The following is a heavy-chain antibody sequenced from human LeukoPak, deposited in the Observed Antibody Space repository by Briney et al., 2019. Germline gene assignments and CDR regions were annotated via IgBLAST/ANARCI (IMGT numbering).Heavy chain of an antibody. V-gene: IGHV3-7*01. CDR3: ARIGYDSSGYYYYYYYMDV. CDR2: IKQDGSEK. J-gene: IGHJ6*03. D-gene: IGHD3-22*01. CDR1: GFTFSSYW. Sequence: GGSLRLPCAASGFTFSSYWMSWVRQAPGKGLEWVANIKQDGSEKYYVDSVKGRFTISRDNAKNSLYLQMNSLRAEDTAVYYCARIGYDSSGYYYYYYYMDVWGKGTTVTISS.